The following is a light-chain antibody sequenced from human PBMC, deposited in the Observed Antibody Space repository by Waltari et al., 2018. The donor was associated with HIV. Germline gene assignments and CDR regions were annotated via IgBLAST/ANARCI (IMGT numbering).Light chain of an antibody. Sequence: DIELTQFPLSSPVALGQTASLSCTSSHSLQHSNGNTYLSWLHQRPGQPPRLLVYKVFKLVSGVSGRFRGSGGGTDFRLDITNVQSDDAGTFYCMQSTEFPRTFGPGTRL. V-gene: IGKV2-24*01. CDR3: MQSTEFPRT. CDR1: HSLQHSNGNTY. CDR2: KVF. J-gene: IGKJ2*02.